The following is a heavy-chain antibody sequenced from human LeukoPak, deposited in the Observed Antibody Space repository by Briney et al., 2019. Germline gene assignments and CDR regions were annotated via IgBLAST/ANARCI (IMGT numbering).Heavy chain of an antibody. J-gene: IGHJ4*02. V-gene: IGHV3-74*01. CDR3: VRSGLFYNFDY. D-gene: IGHD3-10*01. CDR2: INSDGSST. Sequence: PGGSLRLSCAASGFTFSTFWMYWVRQAPGKGLVWVSQINSDGSSTNYADSVKGRFTISRDNAKNALYLQMNSLRAEDTAVYYCVRSGLFYNFDYWGQGTLVTVSS. CDR1: GFTFSTFW.